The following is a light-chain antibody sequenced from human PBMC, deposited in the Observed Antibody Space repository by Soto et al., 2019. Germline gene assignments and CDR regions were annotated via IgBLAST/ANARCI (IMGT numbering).Light chain of an antibody. CDR2: GAS. CDR3: QQYGSSPLT. J-gene: IGKJ4*01. Sequence: EIVLTQSPGTLSLSPGERATLSCRASQSVSSSYLAWYQQKPGQAPRLLIYGASSRATGSPDRFSGSGSGTDFTLTISRLKPEDLAVYYWQQYGSSPLTFGAGTKVEMK. CDR1: QSVSSSY. V-gene: IGKV3-20*01.